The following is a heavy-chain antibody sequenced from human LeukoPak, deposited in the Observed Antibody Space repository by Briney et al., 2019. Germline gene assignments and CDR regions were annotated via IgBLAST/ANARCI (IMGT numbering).Heavy chain of an antibody. Sequence: PSETLSLTCTVSGGSTSSYYWSWIRQPPGKGLEWIGYIYYSGSTNYNPSLKSRVTISVDTSKNQFSLKLSSVTAADTAVYYCAGTRLRFLEWLPHDAFDIWGQGTMVTVSS. V-gene: IGHV4-59*01. CDR2: IYYSGST. CDR3: AGTRLRFLEWLPHDAFDI. CDR1: GGSTSSYY. J-gene: IGHJ3*02. D-gene: IGHD3-3*01.